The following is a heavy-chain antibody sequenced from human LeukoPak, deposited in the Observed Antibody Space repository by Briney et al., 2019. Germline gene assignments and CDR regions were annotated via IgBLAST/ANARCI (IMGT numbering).Heavy chain of an antibody. D-gene: IGHD2/OR15-2a*01. J-gene: IGHJ4*02. Sequence: GESLKISCKGSGYNFTSYWIVWVRQMPGKGLAWMGIIYPGDSDTIYSPSFQGQVTISADKSISSAYLQWSSLKASDTAMYYCARRSSTASRYFDFWGQGALVTVSS. CDR1: GYNFTSYW. CDR2: IYPGDSDT. V-gene: IGHV5-51*01. CDR3: ARRSSTASRYFDF.